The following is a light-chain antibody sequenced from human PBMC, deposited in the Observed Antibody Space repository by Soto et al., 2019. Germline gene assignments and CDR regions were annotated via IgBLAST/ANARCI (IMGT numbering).Light chain of an antibody. CDR2: DAS. Sequence: DIQMTQSPSTLSASVGDRVTITCRASQTISNWLAWYQQEPGKAPKLLIYDASSLRSGVPSRFSGSGFATDFNLTISSLQPDDVATYYGQQYCIYPYTFGQWTKLEIK. V-gene: IGKV1-5*01. CDR1: QTISNW. J-gene: IGKJ2*01. CDR3: QQYCIYPYT.